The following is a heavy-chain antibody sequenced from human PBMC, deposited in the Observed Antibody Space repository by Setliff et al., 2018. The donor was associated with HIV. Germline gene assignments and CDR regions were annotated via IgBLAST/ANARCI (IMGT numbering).Heavy chain of an antibody. CDR3: ATGGDNKLYSNRYYYHYYMDV. Sequence: GASVKVSCKASGYTFTSYDISWVRQAPGQGLEWMGWISAYNGNTNYAQKLQGRVTMTTDTSTSTAYMELRSLRSDDTAVYYCATGGDNKLYSNRYYYHYYMDVWGEGTAVTVSS. CDR1: GYTFTSYD. D-gene: IGHD6-13*01. V-gene: IGHV1-18*01. J-gene: IGHJ6*03. CDR2: ISAYNGNT.